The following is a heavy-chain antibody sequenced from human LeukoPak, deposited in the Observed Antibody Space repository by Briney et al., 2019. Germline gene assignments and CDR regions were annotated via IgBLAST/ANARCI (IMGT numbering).Heavy chain of an antibody. CDR2: INPNSGGT. CDR3: ARDKEDYYDSSAPWI. Sequence: ASVTVSCKASGYTFTGYYMHWVRQAPGQGLEWMGWINPNSGGTNYAQKFQGRVTITRDTSISTAYMELSRLRSDDTAVYYCARDKEDYYDSSAPWIWGQGTMVTVSS. J-gene: IGHJ3*02. V-gene: IGHV1-2*02. D-gene: IGHD3-22*01. CDR1: GYTFTGYY.